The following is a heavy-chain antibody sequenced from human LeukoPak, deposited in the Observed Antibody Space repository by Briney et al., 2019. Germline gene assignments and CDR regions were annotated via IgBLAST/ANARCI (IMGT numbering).Heavy chain of an antibody. CDR2: ISAYNGNT. D-gene: IGHD3-16*01. V-gene: IGHV1-18*01. CDR1: GYTFTSYG. J-gene: IGHJ4*02. CDR3: ARDVGRSYDLDY. Sequence: ASVKVSCKASGYTFTSYGISWVRQAPGQGLEWMGRISAYNGNTDYAQSLQGRVTMTIDTSTSTVYMELRSLRSDDTAVYYCARDVGRSYDLDYWGQGTLVTVSS.